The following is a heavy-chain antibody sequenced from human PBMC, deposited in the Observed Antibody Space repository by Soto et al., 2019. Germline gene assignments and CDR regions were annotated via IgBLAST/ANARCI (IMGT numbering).Heavy chain of an antibody. Sequence: SETLSLTCTVSGGSMSSSSTYYWGWMRQPSVKGLEWIGSFYIGGNTYYNPSLKSRVTISVDTSKNQFSLKLSSVTAADTAVYYCARDRVVGATIGTDYWGQGTLVTVSS. V-gene: IGHV4-39*07. J-gene: IGHJ4*02. CDR1: GGSMSSSSTYY. CDR2: FYIGGNT. CDR3: ARDRVVGATIGTDY. D-gene: IGHD1-26*01.